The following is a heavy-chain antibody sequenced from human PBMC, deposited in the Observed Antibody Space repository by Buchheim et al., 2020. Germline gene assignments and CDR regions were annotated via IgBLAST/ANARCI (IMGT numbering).Heavy chain of an antibody. Sequence: QLQLQESGSGLVKPSQTLSLTCAVSGGSISSGGYSWSWIRQPPGKGLEWIGYIYYSGSTNYNPSLKSRVTISVDTSKNQFSLKLSSVTAADTAVYYCARVPYYYGSGSYYNDYWGQGTL. V-gene: IGHV4-30-2*02. CDR3: ARVPYYYGSGSYYNDY. D-gene: IGHD3-10*01. J-gene: IGHJ4*02. CDR2: IYYSGST. CDR1: GGSISSGGYS.